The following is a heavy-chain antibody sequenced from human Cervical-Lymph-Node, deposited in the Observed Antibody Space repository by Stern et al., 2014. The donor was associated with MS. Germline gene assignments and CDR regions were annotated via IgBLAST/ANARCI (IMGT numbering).Heavy chain of an antibody. CDR3: ARGLTGDIRMFDY. J-gene: IGHJ4*02. Sequence: VQLVQSGAEVKKPGESLKISCKGSGFSFTSYWIGWVRQMPGKGLEFMGISYPDDSDTRYSPAFQGQVTIPADGSISTAYLQWSSLQASDTAIYYCARGLTGDIRMFDYWGQGSLVTVSS. CDR2: SYPDDSDT. V-gene: IGHV5-51*03. D-gene: IGHD7-27*01. CDR1: GFSFTSYW.